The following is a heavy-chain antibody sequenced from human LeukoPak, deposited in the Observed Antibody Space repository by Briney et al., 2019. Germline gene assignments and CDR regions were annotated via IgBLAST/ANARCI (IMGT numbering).Heavy chain of an antibody. CDR3: ARGSPGLLRGAFDI. J-gene: IGHJ3*02. CDR2: IYHSGST. Sequence: PSETLSLTCAVSGGSISSSNWWSWVRPPPGKGLEWIGEIYHSGSTNYNPSLKSRVTISVDKSKNQFSLKLSSVTAADTAVYYCARGSPGLLRGAFDIWGQGTMVTVSS. CDR1: GGSISSSNW. D-gene: IGHD3-16*01. V-gene: IGHV4-4*02.